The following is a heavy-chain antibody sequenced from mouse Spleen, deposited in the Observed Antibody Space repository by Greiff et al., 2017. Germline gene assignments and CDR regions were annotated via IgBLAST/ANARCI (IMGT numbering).Heavy chain of an antibody. CDR1: GYTFTSYY. CDR2: IYPGNVNT. D-gene: IGHD1-2*01. CDR3: ARDKVTTAYYFDY. Sequence: QVQLQQSGPELVKPGASVRISCKASGYTFTSYYTHWVKQRPGQGLEWIGWIYPGNVNTKYNEKFKGKATLTADKSSSTAYMQLSSLTSEDSAVYFCARDKVTTAYYFDYWGQGTTLTVSS. V-gene: IGHV1S56*01. J-gene: IGHJ2*01.